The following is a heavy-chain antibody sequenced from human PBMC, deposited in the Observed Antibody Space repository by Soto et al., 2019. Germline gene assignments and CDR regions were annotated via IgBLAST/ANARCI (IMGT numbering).Heavy chain of an antibody. Sequence: GGSLRLSCAASGFTFDDYTMHWVRQAPGKGLEWVSLISWDGGSTHYADSVKGRFTISRDNSKNSVYLQMNSLRTEDTALYYCAKGHTTGATGVDYWGPGTLVTVSS. CDR2: ISWDGGST. CDR1: GFTFDDYT. CDR3: AKGHTTGATGVDY. D-gene: IGHD1-1*01. V-gene: IGHV3-43*01. J-gene: IGHJ4*02.